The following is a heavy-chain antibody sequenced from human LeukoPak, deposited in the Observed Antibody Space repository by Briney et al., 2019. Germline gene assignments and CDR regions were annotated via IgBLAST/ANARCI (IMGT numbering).Heavy chain of an antibody. J-gene: IGHJ4*02. Sequence: GGSLRLSCAASGFSFSSYAMNWVRHTPGKGLEWVSSVSDGGDSTYYADSVNGRFTISRDNSKNTLFLQMNSLRPEDTAVYSCAKGGIYCIGTSCSPRCYFDYWGQGTLVTVSS. CDR3: AKGGIYCIGTSCSPRCYFDY. D-gene: IGHD2-2*01. CDR1: GFSFSSYA. CDR2: VSDGGDST. V-gene: IGHV3-23*01.